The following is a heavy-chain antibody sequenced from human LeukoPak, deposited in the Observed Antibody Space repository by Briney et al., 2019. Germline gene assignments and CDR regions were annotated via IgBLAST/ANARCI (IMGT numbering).Heavy chain of an antibody. CDR1: GFTFSNYW. J-gene: IGHJ3*02. CDR3: ASESPPYSSSWYFGDAFDI. CDR2: ISSSSSTI. D-gene: IGHD6-13*01. V-gene: IGHV3-48*01. Sequence: GGSLRLSCVASGFTFSNYWMTWVRQAPGKGLEWVSYISSSSSTIYYADSVKGRFTISRDNAKNSLYLQMNSLRAEDTAVYYCASESPPYSSSWYFGDAFDIWGQGTMVTVSS.